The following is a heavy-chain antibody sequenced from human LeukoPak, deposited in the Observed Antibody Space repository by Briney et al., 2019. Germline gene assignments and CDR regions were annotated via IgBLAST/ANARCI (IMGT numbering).Heavy chain of an antibody. Sequence: GGSLRLSCAASGFTSSNAWMSWVRQAPGKGLEWVGRIKSKTDGGTTDYAAHVKGRFTISRDDSNNTLYLQMNSLKTEDTAVYYCTTATGPPYGSGTSISYYYYYGMDVWGQGTTVTVSS. V-gene: IGHV3-15*01. J-gene: IGHJ6*02. CDR1: GFTSSNAW. CDR2: IKSKTDGGTT. D-gene: IGHD3-10*01. CDR3: TTATGPPYGSGTSISYYYYYGMDV.